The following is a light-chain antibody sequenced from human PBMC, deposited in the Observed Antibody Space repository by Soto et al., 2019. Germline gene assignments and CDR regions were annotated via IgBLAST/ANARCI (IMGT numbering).Light chain of an antibody. Sequence: QLVLTQPPAASGTPGQKVTISCSGTTSNIGGNAVNWFQQLPGTAPKLLIYSNKQRPSGVPDRFSGSKSGTSASLAIVGLQSADEADYYCATWDDTLNGRVFGGGTKLTVL. V-gene: IGLV1-44*01. CDR1: TSNIGGNA. J-gene: IGLJ3*02. CDR2: SNK. CDR3: ATWDDTLNGRV.